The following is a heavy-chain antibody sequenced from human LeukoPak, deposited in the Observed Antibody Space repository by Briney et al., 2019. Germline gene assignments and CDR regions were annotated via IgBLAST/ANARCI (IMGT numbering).Heavy chain of an antibody. CDR3: ARLPSGADYDFWSGYQSYYYYGMDV. CDR1: NGTIRTLY. Sequence: SETLSLTCTVSNGTIRTLYWSWIRQTPGKGLEWIGYFYYTGSTNYNPSLKSRVIMSLDTPESQFSLNLSSVTAADTAVYYCARLPSGADYDFWSGYQSYYYYGMDVWGQGTTVTVSS. V-gene: IGHV4-59*11. J-gene: IGHJ6*02. CDR2: FYYTGST. D-gene: IGHD3-3*01.